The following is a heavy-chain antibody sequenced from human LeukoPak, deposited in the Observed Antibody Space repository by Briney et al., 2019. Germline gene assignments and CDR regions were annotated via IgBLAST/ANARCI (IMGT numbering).Heavy chain of an antibody. J-gene: IGHJ5*02. V-gene: IGHV3-23*01. CDR1: GFTFSSYA. Sequence: GGSLRLSCAASGFTFSSYAMSWVRQAPGKGLEWVSAISGSGGSTYYADSVKGRFTISRDNSKNTLYLQMNSLRAEDTAVYYCAKKGSGYRYHNWFDPWGQGTLVTVSS. CDR2: ISGSGGST. CDR3: AKKGSGYRYHNWFDP. D-gene: IGHD3-3*01.